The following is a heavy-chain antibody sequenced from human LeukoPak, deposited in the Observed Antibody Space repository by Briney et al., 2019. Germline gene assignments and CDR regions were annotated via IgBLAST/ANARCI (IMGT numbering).Heavy chain of an antibody. V-gene: IGHV3-23*01. D-gene: IGHD3-10*01. Sequence: GGSLRLSCAASGFTFSSYWMSWVRQAPGKGLEWVSAISGSGGSTCYADSVKGRFTISRDNSKNTLYLQMNSLRAEDTAVYYCHSTLAGVLLWFGELSDYFDYWGQGTLVTVSS. CDR1: GFTFSSYW. J-gene: IGHJ4*02. CDR2: ISGSGGST. CDR3: HSTLAGVLLWFGELSDYFDY.